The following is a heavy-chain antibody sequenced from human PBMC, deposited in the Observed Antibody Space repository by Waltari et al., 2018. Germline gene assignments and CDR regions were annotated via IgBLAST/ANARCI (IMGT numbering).Heavy chain of an antibody. D-gene: IGHD3-10*01. V-gene: IGHV3-30-3*01. CDR2: ISYDGSNK. Sequence: QVQLVESGGGVVQPGRSLRLSCAASGFTFSSYAMHWVRQAPGKGLEWVAVISYDGSNKYYADSVKGRFTISRDNSKNTLYLQMNSLRAEDTAVYYCAKVMVQGVIRGAFDIWGQGTMVTVSS. J-gene: IGHJ3*02. CDR1: GFTFSSYA. CDR3: AKVMVQGVIRGAFDI.